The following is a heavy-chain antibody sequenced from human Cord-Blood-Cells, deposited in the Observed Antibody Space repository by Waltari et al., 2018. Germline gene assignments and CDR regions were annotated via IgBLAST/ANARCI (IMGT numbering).Heavy chain of an antibody. CDR2: INSDGSST. J-gene: IGHJ6*03. CDR1: GLTFSSYW. V-gene: IGHV3-74*01. Sequence: EVQLVESGGGLVQPGGSLRLSCAASGLTFSSYWIHWVRQAPGKGLVGVSRINSDGSSTSYADSVKGRFTISRDNAKHTLYLQMNSLRAEDTAVYYCAREYQPSYYMDVWGKGTTVTVSS. D-gene: IGHD2-2*01. CDR3: AREYQPSYYMDV.